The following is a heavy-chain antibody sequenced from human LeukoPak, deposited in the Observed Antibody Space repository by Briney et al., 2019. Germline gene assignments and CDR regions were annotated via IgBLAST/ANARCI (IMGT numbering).Heavy chain of an antibody. D-gene: IGHD4-17*01. CDR3: AKDFQYTVTTEYYFDY. Sequence: QPGGSLRLSCAASGFTFDDYAMHWVRQAPGKGLEWVSFISGDGGSTYYADSVKGRFTISRDNSKNSLYLQMNSLRTEDTALYYCAKDFQYTVTTEYYFDYWGQGTLVTVSS. J-gene: IGHJ4*02. CDR2: ISGDGGST. CDR1: GFTFDDYA. V-gene: IGHV3-43*02.